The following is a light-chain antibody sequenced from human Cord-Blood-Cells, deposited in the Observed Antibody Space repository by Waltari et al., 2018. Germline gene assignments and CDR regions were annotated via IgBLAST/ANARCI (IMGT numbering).Light chain of an antibody. J-gene: IGKJ3*01. Sequence: AIRMTQSPSSFSASTGDRVTITCRASQGISSYLAWYQQKPGKAPKLLIYAASTLQSGVPSRFSGSGSGTDFTLTISCLQSEDFATYYSQQYYSYPRGFGPGTKVDIK. V-gene: IGKV1-8*01. CDR3: QQYYSYPRG. CDR1: QGISSY. CDR2: AAS.